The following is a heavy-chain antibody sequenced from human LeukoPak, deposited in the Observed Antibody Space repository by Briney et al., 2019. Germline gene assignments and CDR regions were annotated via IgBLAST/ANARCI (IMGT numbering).Heavy chain of an antibody. CDR1: GYTFTSYG. D-gene: IGHD3-10*01. CDR3: ARESRITMVRGPPDL. V-gene: IGHV1-18*01. CDR2: ISAYNGNT. Sequence: ASVTVSCKASGYTFTSYGISWVRQAPGQGLEWMGWISAYNGNTNYAQKLQGRVTMTTDTSTSTAYMELRSLRSDDTAVYYCARESRITMVRGPPDLWGRGTLVTVSS. J-gene: IGHJ2*01.